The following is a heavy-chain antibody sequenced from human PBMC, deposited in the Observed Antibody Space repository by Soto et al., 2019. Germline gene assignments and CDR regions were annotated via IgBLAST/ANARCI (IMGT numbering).Heavy chain of an antibody. D-gene: IGHD6-13*01. CDR1: GFTFSSYS. CDR2: ISSSSSYI. V-gene: IGHV3-21*01. Sequence: GGSLRLSCAASGFTFSSYSMNWVRQAPGKGLEWVSSISSSSSYIYYADSVKGRFTISRDNAKNSLYLQMNSLRAEDTAVYYCARDGAAAGTNFDYWGQGTLVTVSS. CDR3: ARDGAAAGTNFDY. J-gene: IGHJ4*02.